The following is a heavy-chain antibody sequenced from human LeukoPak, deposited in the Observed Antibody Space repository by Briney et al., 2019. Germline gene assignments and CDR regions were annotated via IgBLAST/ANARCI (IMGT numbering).Heavy chain of an antibody. CDR1: GFTFSNAW. Sequence: PGGSLRLSCAPSGFTFSNAWMSWVRQAPGKGLEWVGRIKSKTDGGTTDYAAPVKGRVTISRDDSKNTLYLQMNSLKTEDTAVYYCTTVEGYCSSTRCPPRGWGQGTLVTVSS. J-gene: IGHJ4*02. CDR3: TTVEGYCSSTRCPPRG. D-gene: IGHD2-2*01. V-gene: IGHV3-15*01. CDR2: IKSKTDGGTT.